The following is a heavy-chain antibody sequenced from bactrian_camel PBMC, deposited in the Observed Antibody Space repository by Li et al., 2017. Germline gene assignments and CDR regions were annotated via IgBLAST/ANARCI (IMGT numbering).Heavy chain of an antibody. CDR3: AKALGAGDYYTGEYGY. CDR1: GDPIFMTY. D-gene: IGHD2*01. J-gene: IGHJ4*01. Sequence: SCAVSGDPIFMTYMGWFRQAPGKGLEWVSIISIGGDKTYYADSVKGRFTMSRDNAKNILYLQMNNLKSEDTALYYCAKALGAGDYYTGEYGYWGRGTQVTVS. V-gene: IGHV3S28*01. CDR2: ISIGGDKT.